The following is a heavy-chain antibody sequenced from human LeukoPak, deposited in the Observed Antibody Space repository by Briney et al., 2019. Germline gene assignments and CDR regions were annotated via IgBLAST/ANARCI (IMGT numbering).Heavy chain of an antibody. J-gene: IGHJ4*02. Sequence: SETLSLTCTVSGGSVGSGSYYWSWIRQPPGKGLEWIGYIYYSGSTNYNPSLKSRVTISVDTSKNQFSLKLSSVTAADTAVYYCARDQHGDYEGGFDYWGQGTLVTVSS. CDR3: ARDQHGDYEGGFDY. CDR2: IYYSGST. V-gene: IGHV4-61*01. CDR1: GGSVGSGSYY. D-gene: IGHD4-17*01.